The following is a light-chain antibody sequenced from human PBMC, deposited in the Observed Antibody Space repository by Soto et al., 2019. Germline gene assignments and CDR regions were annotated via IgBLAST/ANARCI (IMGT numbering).Light chain of an antibody. CDR3: EQYNRWTLN. J-gene: IGKJ4*01. V-gene: IGKV3-15*01. CDR2: DAY. CDR1: QNIHDQ. Sequence: DIVMTQSPATLSVSPGARVRLSCRASQNIHDQLAWYQQKPGQPPRLLIYDAYTRATGISGRFSGSGSGTEFTLTISSLQSEDLAVYDCEQYNRWTLNCGGGTK.